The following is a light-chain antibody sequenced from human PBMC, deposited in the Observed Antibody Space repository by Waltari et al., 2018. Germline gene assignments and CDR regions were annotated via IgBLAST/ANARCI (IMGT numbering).Light chain of an antibody. V-gene: IGLV2-11*01. CDR1: SGDVGAYDS. CDR3: CSYAGSYTYV. J-gene: IGLJ1*01. Sequence: QSALTQPRSVSGSPGQSVTVSCSGTSGDVGAYDSVPWYQQYPGKAPKVVIYDVTKPPSGIPDRFSGSKAGNTASLTISGLQADDEADYYCCSYAGSYTYVFGSGTKVTVL. CDR2: DVT.